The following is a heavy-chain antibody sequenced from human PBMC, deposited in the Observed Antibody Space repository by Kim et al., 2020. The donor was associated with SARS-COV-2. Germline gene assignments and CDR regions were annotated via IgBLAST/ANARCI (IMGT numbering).Heavy chain of an antibody. Sequence: GGSLRLSCVASGLTFSDSWMAWVRQVPGKGLQYVANIKPDGSDGFYVDSVKGRFTISRDNVKKSLYLQMNDLRAEDTAIYYCVTSGGSAWDQGTLVTVSS. D-gene: IGHD3-10*01. V-gene: IGHV3-7*05. CDR2: IKPDGSDG. CDR3: VTSGGSA. J-gene: IGHJ5*02. CDR1: GLTFSDSW.